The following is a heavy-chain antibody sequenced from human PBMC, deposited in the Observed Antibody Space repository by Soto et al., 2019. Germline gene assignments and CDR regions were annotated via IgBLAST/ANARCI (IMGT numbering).Heavy chain of an antibody. CDR3: ARQPRPATGNSYYSGLDV. J-gene: IGHJ6*02. D-gene: IGHD6-13*01. Sequence: VQLVESGGGLVQPGGSLRLSCAVSGFTFGSTSMTWVRQAPGKGLEWISYISRSSSTRYYADSVKGRFTISRDNAKNELYLQMNSLRDEDTALYYCARQPRPATGNSYYSGLDVWGLGTTVTVSS. CDR2: ISRSSSTR. V-gene: IGHV3-48*02. CDR1: GFTFGSTS.